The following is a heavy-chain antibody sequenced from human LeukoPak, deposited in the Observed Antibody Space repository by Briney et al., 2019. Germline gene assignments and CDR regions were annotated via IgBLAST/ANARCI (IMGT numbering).Heavy chain of an antibody. CDR3: AKGNSSSWYGNQNYYGMDV. CDR2: IYSGGST. V-gene: IGHV3-66*01. Sequence: GGSLRLSCAASGFTVSSNYMTWVRQAPGKGLEWVAVIYSGGSTNYADSAKGRFTISRDNPKNTLYLQMDSLRAEDTAVYYCAKGNSSSWYGNQNYYGMDVWGQGTMVTVSS. J-gene: IGHJ6*02. D-gene: IGHD6-13*01. CDR1: GFTVSSNY.